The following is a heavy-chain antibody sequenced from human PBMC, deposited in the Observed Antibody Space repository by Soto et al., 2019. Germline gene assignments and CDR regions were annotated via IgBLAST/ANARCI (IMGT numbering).Heavy chain of an antibody. D-gene: IGHD1-26*01. Sequence: SETLSLTCTVSGGSISSGDYYWSGIRQPPGKGLEWIGYIYYSGSTYYNPSLKSRVTISVDTSKNQFSLKLSSVTAADTAVYYCARVGPGENWFDPWGQGTLVTVSS. CDR3: ARVGPGENWFDP. J-gene: IGHJ5*02. CDR1: GGSISSGDYY. V-gene: IGHV4-30-4*01. CDR2: IYYSGST.